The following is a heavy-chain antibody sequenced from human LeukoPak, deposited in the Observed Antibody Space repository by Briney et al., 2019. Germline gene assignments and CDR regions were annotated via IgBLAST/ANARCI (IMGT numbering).Heavy chain of an antibody. V-gene: IGHV3-53*01. D-gene: IGHD2-2*01. CDR3: YARPVLPAAFLPSGNYMDV. CDR1: GLTVTYNY. J-gene: IGHJ6*03. CDR2: FYSGGMT. Sequence: GGSLRLSCAASGLTVTYNYMSWVRQAPGKGLEWLSVFYSGGMTYYADSVKGRFIISRDNSKNTLYLQMNRLRAEDTAVYYCYARPVLPAAFLPSGNYMDVWGKGTTVTVSS.